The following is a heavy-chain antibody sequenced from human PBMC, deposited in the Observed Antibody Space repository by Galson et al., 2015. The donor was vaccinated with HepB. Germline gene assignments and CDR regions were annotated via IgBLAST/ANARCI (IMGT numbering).Heavy chain of an antibody. V-gene: IGHV1-18*01. CDR2: ISAYNGNT. CDR1: GYTFTSYG. Sequence: SVKVSCKASGYTFTSYGISWVRQAPGQGLEWMGWISAYNGNTNYAQKLQGRVTMTTDTSTSTAYMELRSLRSDDTAVYYCARDLAGGSPVVTGDDAFDIWGQGTMVTVSS. D-gene: IGHD7-27*01. J-gene: IGHJ3*02. CDR3: ARDLAGGSPVVTGDDAFDI.